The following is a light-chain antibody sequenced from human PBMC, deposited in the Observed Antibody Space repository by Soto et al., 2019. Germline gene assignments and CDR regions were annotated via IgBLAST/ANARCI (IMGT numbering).Light chain of an antibody. Sequence: QSALTQPPSASGSPGQSVTISCTGTSSDVGGYNYVSWYQQHLGKAPKLIIYEVSKWPSGVPDRFSGSKSGNTASLTVSGLKAEDEADYYCSSYAGSNNMVFGGGTKVTVL. CDR2: EVS. CDR1: SSDVGGYNY. J-gene: IGLJ2*01. CDR3: SSYAGSNNMV. V-gene: IGLV2-8*01.